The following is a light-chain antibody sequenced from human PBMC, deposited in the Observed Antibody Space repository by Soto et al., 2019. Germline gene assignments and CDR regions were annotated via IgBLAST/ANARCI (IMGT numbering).Light chain of an antibody. CDR3: QQYDSYST. CDR2: KAS. Sequence: DIQMTQSPSTLSASVGDRVTITCRASQSISSWLAWYQQKPGKAPKLLIYKASSLESGVPSRFSGSGSGTEFTLTISSLHPDDVATYYCQQYDSYSTFGQGTKLEIE. CDR1: QSISSW. J-gene: IGKJ2*01. V-gene: IGKV1-5*03.